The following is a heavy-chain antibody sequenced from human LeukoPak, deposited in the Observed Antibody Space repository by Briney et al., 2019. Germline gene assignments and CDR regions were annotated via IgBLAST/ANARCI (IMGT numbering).Heavy chain of an antibody. Sequence: SETLSLTCTVSGGSISSYYWSWIRQPPGKGLEWIGYIYYSGSTNYNPSLKSRVTISVDTSKNQFSLKLSSVTAADTAVYYCARGAYYDFWSGLSYYFDYWGQGTLVTVSS. V-gene: IGHV4-59*01. CDR2: IYYSGST. CDR1: GGSISSYY. J-gene: IGHJ4*02. D-gene: IGHD3-3*01. CDR3: ARGAYYDFWSGLSYYFDY.